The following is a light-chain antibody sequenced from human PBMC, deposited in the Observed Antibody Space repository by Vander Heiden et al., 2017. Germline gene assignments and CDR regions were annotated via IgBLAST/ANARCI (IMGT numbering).Light chain of an antibody. J-gene: IGKJ1*01. CDR3: QQYNSYSET. Sequence: IQMTQSPYTLSAPVGDRVTITCRASQSISSWLAWYQQKPGKAPKLLIYKASSLESGVPSRFSGSGSGTEFTLTISSLQPDDFATYYCQQYNSYSETFGQGTKVEIK. V-gene: IGKV1-5*03. CDR1: QSISSW. CDR2: KAS.